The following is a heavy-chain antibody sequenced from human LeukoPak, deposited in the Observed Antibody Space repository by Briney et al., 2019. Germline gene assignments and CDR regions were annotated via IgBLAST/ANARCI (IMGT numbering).Heavy chain of an antibody. Sequence: PSGTLSLTCTVSGVSISNTNYYWGWIRQPPGRGLEWIGNIYYSGNTYYNSSLKSRVTISVDTSKNQFSLKLSSVTAADTAVYYCASLLNGGVAHWFDPWGQGTLVTVSS. CDR3: ASLLNGGVAHWFDP. D-gene: IGHD7-27*01. V-gene: IGHV4-39*01. CDR1: GVSISNTNYY. CDR2: IYYSGNT. J-gene: IGHJ5*02.